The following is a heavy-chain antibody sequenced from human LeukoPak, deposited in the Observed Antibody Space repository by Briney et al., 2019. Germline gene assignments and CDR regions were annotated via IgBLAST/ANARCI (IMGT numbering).Heavy chain of an antibody. D-gene: IGHD6-6*01. J-gene: IGHJ6*03. Sequence: GGSLRLSCAASGFTFSSYSMTWVRQAPGKGLEGVSSISSSSSYIYYADSVKGRFTISRDNAKNSLYLQMNSLRAEDTAVYYCAREIAARPYVPNYYYYYYMDVWGKGTTVTVSS. CDR2: ISSSSSYI. V-gene: IGHV3-21*01. CDR1: GFTFSSYS. CDR3: AREIAARPYVPNYYYYYYMDV.